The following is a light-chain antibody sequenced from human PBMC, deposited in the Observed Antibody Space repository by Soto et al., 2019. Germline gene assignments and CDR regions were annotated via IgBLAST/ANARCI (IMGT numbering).Light chain of an antibody. CDR1: SSDVGGHNY. V-gene: IGLV2-23*01. J-gene: IGLJ2*01. Sequence: QSALTQPASVSGSPGQSITISCTGTSSDVGGHNYVSWYQQHPGKAPKLMIYEGSKRPSGVSNRFSGSKSGNTASLTISGLQAEDEADYYCCSYAGSSTSHVVFGGGTKVTVL. CDR3: CSYAGSSTSHVV. CDR2: EGS.